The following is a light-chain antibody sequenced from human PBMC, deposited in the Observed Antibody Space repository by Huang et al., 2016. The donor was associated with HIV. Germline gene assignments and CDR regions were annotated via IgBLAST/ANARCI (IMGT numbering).Light chain of an antibody. CDR1: QSVSTN. J-gene: IGKJ3*01. Sequence: EIVMTQSPATLSVSPGERATLSCRASQSVSTNLAWFQREPGQAPRLLIFGASTRSTGIPAMLSGSGSETEFSLTISSLQSEDFAVYYCQQYNNWPITFGPGTKVDVK. V-gene: IGKV3-15*01. CDR3: QQYNNWPIT. CDR2: GAS.